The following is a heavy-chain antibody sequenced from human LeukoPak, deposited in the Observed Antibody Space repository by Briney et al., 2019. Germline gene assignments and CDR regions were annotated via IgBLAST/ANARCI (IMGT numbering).Heavy chain of an antibody. CDR1: GFSFRNYA. J-gene: IGHJ4*02. V-gene: IGHV3-64*02. D-gene: IGHD1-26*01. Sequence: GGPLGPSWFAPGFSFRNYAIHWVRQAPGKGWEYVSVINTDGRITYYADSVKGRFTISRDNSKNTVYLQMGSLRGEDMAVYYCTRDGGSFCDFDYWGQGALVTVSS. CDR3: TRDGGSFCDFDY. CDR2: INTDGRIT.